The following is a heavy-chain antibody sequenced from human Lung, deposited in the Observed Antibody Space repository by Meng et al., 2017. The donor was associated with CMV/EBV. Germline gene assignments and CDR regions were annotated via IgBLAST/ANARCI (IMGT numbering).Heavy chain of an antibody. V-gene: IGHV1-18*01. CDR2: ISAYNGNT. CDR1: GYTFTSYG. CDR3: ARGIVYDFWSGTQGWFDP. D-gene: IGHD3-3*01. J-gene: IGHJ5*02. Sequence: ASXXVSXKASGYTFTSYGISWVRQAPGQGLEWMGWISAYNGNTNYAQKFQGRVTMTADTSTSTAYMELRSLRSDDTAVYYCARGIVYDFWSGTQGWFDPWGQGXLVTVSS.